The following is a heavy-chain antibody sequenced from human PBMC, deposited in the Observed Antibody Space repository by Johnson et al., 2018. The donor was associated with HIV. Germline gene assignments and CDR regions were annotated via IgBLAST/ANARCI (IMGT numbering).Heavy chain of an antibody. CDR3: ARDQWMAGDAFDI. V-gene: IGHV3-7*01. D-gene: IGHD5-24*01. CDR2: IKQDGSEK. J-gene: IGHJ3*02. Sequence: EVQLVESGGGLVKPGGSLRLSCEASGFRFSDYYMSWIRQAPGKGLEWVANIKQDGSEKYYVDSVKGRITISRDKAKNSLYLQMNSLRAEDTAVYYCARDQWMAGDAFDIWGQGTVVTVSS. CDR1: GFRFSDYY.